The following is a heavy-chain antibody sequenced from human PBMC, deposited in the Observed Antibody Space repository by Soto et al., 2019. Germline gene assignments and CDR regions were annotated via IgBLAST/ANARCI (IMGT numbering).Heavy chain of an antibody. CDR1: GFTFSSYS. Sequence: GGSLRLSCAASGFTFSSYSMNWVRQAPGKGLEWVSYISSSSSTIYYAESVKGRFTISRDNAKNSLYLQMNSLRAEDTAVYYCARANYDILTGYYNPPPYYYYMDVWGKGTTVTVSS. CDR2: ISSSSSTI. D-gene: IGHD3-9*01. V-gene: IGHV3-48*01. J-gene: IGHJ6*03. CDR3: ARANYDILTGYYNPPPYYYYMDV.